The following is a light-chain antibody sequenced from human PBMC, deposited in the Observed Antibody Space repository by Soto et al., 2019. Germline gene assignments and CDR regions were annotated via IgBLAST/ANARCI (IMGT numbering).Light chain of an antibody. Sequence: DIQMTQSPCSLSASVGDRVTITCRASQSIRSDLNWYQQRPGKAPKLLIYTTSNLESGVPSRFSGSGSGTVFTLTISNLQPEDFATYFCQQGFSRPRTFGLGTTVEVK. V-gene: IGKV1-39*01. CDR1: QSIRSD. CDR3: QQGFSRPRT. J-gene: IGKJ1*01. CDR2: TTS.